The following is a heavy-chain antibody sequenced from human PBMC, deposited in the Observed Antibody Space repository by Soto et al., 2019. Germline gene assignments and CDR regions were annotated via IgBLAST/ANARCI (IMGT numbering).Heavy chain of an antibody. J-gene: IGHJ6*02. CDR1: GYTFTGYY. V-gene: IGHV1-2*02. CDR2: INPNSGGT. Sequence: ASVKVSCKASGYTFTGYYMHWVRQAPGQGLEWMGWINPNSGGTNYAQKFQGRVTMTRDTSISTAYMELSRLRSDDTAVYYCARSLWDGYCSGGSCYSRAKANYYGMDVWGQGTTVTVSS. CDR3: ARSLWDGYCSGGSCYSRAKANYYGMDV. D-gene: IGHD2-15*01.